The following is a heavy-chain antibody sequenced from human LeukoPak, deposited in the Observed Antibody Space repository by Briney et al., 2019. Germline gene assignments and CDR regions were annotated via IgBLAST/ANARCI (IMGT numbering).Heavy chain of an antibody. D-gene: IGHD3-22*01. Sequence: GASVKVSCKAYGGSFSSYDVSWVRQAPGQGLEWMGGIIPIFGTANYAQKLQGRVTMTTDTSTSTAYMELRSLRSDDTAVYYCARSPQSGYSSGYYSDYWGQGTLVTVSS. CDR1: GGSFSSYD. CDR3: ARSPQSGYSSGYYSDY. CDR2: IIPIFGTA. J-gene: IGHJ4*02. V-gene: IGHV1-69*05.